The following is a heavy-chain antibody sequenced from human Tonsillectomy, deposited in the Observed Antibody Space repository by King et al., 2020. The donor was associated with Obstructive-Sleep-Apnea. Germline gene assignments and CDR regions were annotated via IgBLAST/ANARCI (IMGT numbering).Heavy chain of an antibody. CDR2: ISSSSSYM. Sequence: VQLVESGGGLVKPGGSLRLSCAASGFTFSSYSMNWVRQAPGKGLEWVSSISSSSSYMYYADSMKGRFTISRDNAKNSLYLQMNSLRAEDTAVYYCARDNATGFSYDYGRGFDYWGQGTLVTVSS. CDR1: GFTFSSYS. J-gene: IGHJ4*02. CDR3: ARDNATGFSYDYGRGFDY. D-gene: IGHD3-16*01. V-gene: IGHV3-21*01.